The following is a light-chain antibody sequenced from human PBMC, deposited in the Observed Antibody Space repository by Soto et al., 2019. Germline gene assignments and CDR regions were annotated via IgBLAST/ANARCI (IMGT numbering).Light chain of an antibody. Sequence: EIVFTNSVLNLSLIPGDSSAPALRASQYINTRLAWYQHRPGQAHRLLIYQTSLRAAGIPARFSASGSGTDFTLTISDVQPEDFAIYYCPQRPSWPRRFGQGTKVDIK. J-gene: IGKJ1*01. CDR2: QTS. V-gene: IGKV3-11*01. CDR3: PQRPSWPRR. CDR1: QYINTR.